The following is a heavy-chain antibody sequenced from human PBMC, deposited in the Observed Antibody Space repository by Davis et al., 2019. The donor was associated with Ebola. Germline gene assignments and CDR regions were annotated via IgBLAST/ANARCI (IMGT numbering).Heavy chain of an antibody. D-gene: IGHD2-2*01. CDR2: ITPYNGNT. J-gene: IGHJ4*02. V-gene: IGHV1-45*02. CDR1: GYTFTYRY. CDR3: ARPWGTSWSGHYYFDY. Sequence: SVKVSCKASGYTFTYRYLHWVRQAPGQALEWMGWITPYNGNTKYAQKFHGRITMTTDTSTSTVYMELSSLRSEDTAVYYCARPWGTSWSGHYYFDYWGQGTLVTVSS.